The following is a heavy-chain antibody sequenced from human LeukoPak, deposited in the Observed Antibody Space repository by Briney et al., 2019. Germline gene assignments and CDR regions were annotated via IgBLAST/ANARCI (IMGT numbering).Heavy chain of an antibody. CDR2: ISSSSYI. Sequence: GGSLRLSCAASGFTFSSYSMNWVRQAPGKGLEWVSSISSSSYIYYADSVKGRFTISRDNAKNSLYLQMNSLRAEDTAVYYCAGGMATSDFDYWGQGTLVTVSS. V-gene: IGHV3-21*01. D-gene: IGHD5-24*01. J-gene: IGHJ4*02. CDR1: GFTFSSYS. CDR3: AGGMATSDFDY.